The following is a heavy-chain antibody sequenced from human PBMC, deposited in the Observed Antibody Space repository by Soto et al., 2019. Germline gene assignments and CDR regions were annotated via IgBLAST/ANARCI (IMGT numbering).Heavy chain of an antibody. CDR2: TYYKSKWNN. D-gene: IGHD3-10*01. CDR3: TGITWFRGMDV. V-gene: IGHV6-1*01. Sequence: SQTLSLTCVISGDSVSSNSAGWNWIRQSPSRGLEWLGRTYYKSKWNNDYALSVKSRITINPDTSKNQFSLHLYSVTPEDTAVYYCTGITWFRGMDVWGQGTPVTVSS. J-gene: IGHJ6*02. CDR1: GDSVSSNSAG.